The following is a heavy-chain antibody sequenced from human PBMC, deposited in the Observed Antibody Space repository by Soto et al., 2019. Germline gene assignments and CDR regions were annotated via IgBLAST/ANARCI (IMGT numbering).Heavy chain of an antibody. CDR2: IYHGGST. Sequence: QVQLQESGPGLVKPSGTLSLTCAVSSGSISSSNWWSWVRQPPGKGLEWIGEIYHGGSTNYNPSRKSRVTISVDKSKNQFSLKLSSVTAADTAVYYCARDSREGYCSSTSCQNYYYYMDVWGKGTTVTVSS. CDR1: SGSISSSNW. V-gene: IGHV4-4*02. J-gene: IGHJ6*03. D-gene: IGHD2-2*01. CDR3: ARDSREGYCSSTSCQNYYYYMDV.